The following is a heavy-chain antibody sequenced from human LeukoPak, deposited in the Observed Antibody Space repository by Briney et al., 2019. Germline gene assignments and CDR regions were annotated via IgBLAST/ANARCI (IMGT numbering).Heavy chain of an antibody. V-gene: IGHV3-53*04. CDR3: ARLRQDYYGNWFDP. CDR1: GFTVSSNY. CDR2: IYSGGST. Sequence: PGGSLRLSCAASGFTVSSNYMSWVRQAPGKGLEWVSVIYSGGSTYYAGSVKGRFTISRHNSKNTLYLQMNSLRAEDTAVYYCARLRQDYYGNWFDPWGQGNLVTVSS. D-gene: IGHD3-10*01. J-gene: IGHJ5*02.